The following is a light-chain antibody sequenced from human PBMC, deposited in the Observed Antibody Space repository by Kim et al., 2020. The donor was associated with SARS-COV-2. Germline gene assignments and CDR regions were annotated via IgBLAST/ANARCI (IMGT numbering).Light chain of an antibody. CDR3: CSYAGSSTPYVV. Sequence: LTQPASVSGSPGQSITISCTGTSSDVGSYNLVSWYQQHPGKAPKLMIYEVSKRPSGVSNRFSGSKSGNTASLTISGLQAEDEADYYCCSYAGSSTPYVVFGGGTQLTVL. CDR1: SSDVGSYNL. J-gene: IGLJ2*01. V-gene: IGLV2-23*02. CDR2: EVS.